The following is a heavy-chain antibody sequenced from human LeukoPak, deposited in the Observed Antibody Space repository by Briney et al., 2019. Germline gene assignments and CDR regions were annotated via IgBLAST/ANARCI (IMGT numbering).Heavy chain of an antibody. CDR1: GFTFSSNA. CDR2: ISDNGRST. CDR3: AKDLAGTTSFDY. D-gene: IGHD1-7*01. Sequence: PGGSLRLSCGASGFTFSSNAMYWVRQAPGKGLEWVSAISDNGRSTYYADSVKGRFTISRDKSKNTLYLQMNSLRAEDTAVYYCAKDLAGTTSFDYWGQGTLVTVSS. V-gene: IGHV3-23*01. J-gene: IGHJ4*02.